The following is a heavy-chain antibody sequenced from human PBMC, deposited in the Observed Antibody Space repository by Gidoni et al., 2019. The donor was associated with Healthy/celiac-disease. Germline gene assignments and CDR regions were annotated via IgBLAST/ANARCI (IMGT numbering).Heavy chain of an antibody. D-gene: IGHD7-27*01. CDR1: GGSISSYY. CDR3: ARHRDLGIVDY. CDR2: IYYSGST. Sequence: QVQLQESGPGLVKPSETLSLTCPVSGGSISSYYWSWIRQPPGKGLEWIGYIYYSGSTNYNPSLKSRVTISVDTSKNQFSLKLSSVTAADTAVYYCARHRDLGIVDYWGQGTLVTVSS. J-gene: IGHJ4*02. V-gene: IGHV4-59*08.